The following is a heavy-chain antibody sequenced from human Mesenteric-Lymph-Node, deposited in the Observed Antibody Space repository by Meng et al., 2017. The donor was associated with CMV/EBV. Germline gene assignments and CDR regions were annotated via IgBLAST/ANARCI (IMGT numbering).Heavy chain of an antibody. V-gene: IGHV1-2*02. CDR1: GYNFTGYY. Sequence: CKASGYNFTGYYMHWVRQAPGQGLEWMGWINPNSGGTNYAQKFQGRVTMTRDTSISTAYMELSRLRSDDTAVYYCARDLGSYSNFDYWGQGTLVTVSS. D-gene: IGHD1-26*01. CDR3: ARDLGSYSNFDY. J-gene: IGHJ4*02. CDR2: INPNSGGT.